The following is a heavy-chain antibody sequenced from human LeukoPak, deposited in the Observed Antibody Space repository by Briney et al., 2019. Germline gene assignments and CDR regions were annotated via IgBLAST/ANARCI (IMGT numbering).Heavy chain of an antibody. CDR3: ARNPPRYFN. CDR1: GFTFSSYW. V-gene: IGHV3-7*05. D-gene: IGHD1-26*01. J-gene: IGHJ4*02. CDR2: IQQDGSEK. Sequence: GGSLRLSCAASGFTFSSYWMIWVRQAPVKGLEWVANIQQDGSEKYYVDSVKGRFTISRDNAKNSLYLQMNSLRAEDTAVYYCARNPPRYFNWGQGTLVTVSS.